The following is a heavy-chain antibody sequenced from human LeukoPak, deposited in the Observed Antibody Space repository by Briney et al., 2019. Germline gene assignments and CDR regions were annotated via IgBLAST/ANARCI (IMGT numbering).Heavy chain of an antibody. D-gene: IGHD6-13*01. CDR2: INWNGGST. CDR3: ARVSSSSYYYYMDV. J-gene: IGHJ6*03. CDR1: GFTFDDYG. Sequence: GGSLRLSCAASGFTFDDYGMSWVRQAPGKGLEWVSGINWNGGSTGYADSVKGRFTISRDNAKNSLYLQMNSLRAEDTALYHCARVSSSSYYYYMDVWGKGTTVTVSS. V-gene: IGHV3-20*01.